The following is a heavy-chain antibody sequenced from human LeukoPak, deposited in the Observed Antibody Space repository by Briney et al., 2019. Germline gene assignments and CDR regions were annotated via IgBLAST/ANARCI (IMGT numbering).Heavy chain of an antibody. J-gene: IGHJ4*02. Sequence: GGSLRLSCAASGFSFSSYGINWVRQAPGKGLEWVSGISGSGDITYYADSVKGRFTISRDNSRNTLYLQMNSLRAEDTAAYYCARRSKSSAIWYYFDYWGQGTLVTVSS. D-gene: IGHD6-25*01. CDR1: GFSFSSYG. V-gene: IGHV3-23*01. CDR2: ISGSGDIT. CDR3: ARRSKSSAIWYYFDY.